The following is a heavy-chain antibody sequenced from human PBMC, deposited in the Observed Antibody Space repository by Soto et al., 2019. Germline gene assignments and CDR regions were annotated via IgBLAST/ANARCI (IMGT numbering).Heavy chain of an antibody. V-gene: IGHV3-74*01. CDR2: INSDGSST. J-gene: IGHJ4*02. CDR3: ARRSYYGSGTYSPFDY. CDR1: GFTFSSYW. D-gene: IGHD3-10*01. Sequence: EVQLVESGGGLDQPGGSLRLSCAASGFTFSSYWMHWVRQAPGKGLVWVSRINSDGSSTYYADSVKGRFTISRDNAKNTLYLQMNSLRAEDTAAYYCARRSYYGSGTYSPFDYWGQGTLVTVSS.